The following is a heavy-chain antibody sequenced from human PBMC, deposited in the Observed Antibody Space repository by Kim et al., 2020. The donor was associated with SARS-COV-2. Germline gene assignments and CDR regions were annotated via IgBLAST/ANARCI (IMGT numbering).Heavy chain of an antibody. V-gene: IGHV3-7*01. D-gene: IGHD3-22*01. CDR1: GFTFSNYW. CDR3: ARDFTHYYDSSGYDRSTYYDDAFDV. CDR2: ITGDGSVT. J-gene: IGHJ3*01. Sequence: GGSLRLSCAASGFTFSNYWMTWVRQAPAKGLEWVANITGDGSVTHRVDSMEGRFTISRDNAENLLYLQMSSLGADDSGVYYCARDFTHYYDSSGYDRSTYYDDAFDVWGQGTMVTVSS.